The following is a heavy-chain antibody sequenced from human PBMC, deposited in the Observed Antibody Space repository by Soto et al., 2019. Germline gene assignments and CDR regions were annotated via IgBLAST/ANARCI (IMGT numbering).Heavy chain of an antibody. CDR1: GFTFSDSA. J-gene: IGHJ4*02. V-gene: IGHV3-73*01. CDR2: IINKGNNYAT. CDR3: TLCRDLTPLDPLDY. Sequence: PVGSLRLSCAASGFTFSDSAMHGGRQASGKGLEWVGRIINKGNNYATAYTASVKGRFTISRDDAKNTVYRQMNSLKIDDSAVTYCTLCRDLTPLDPLDYWGLGTLVTVSS. D-gene: IGHD2-2*01.